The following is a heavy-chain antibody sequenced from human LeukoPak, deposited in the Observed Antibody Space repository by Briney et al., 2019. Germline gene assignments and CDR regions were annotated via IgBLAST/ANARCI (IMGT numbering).Heavy chain of an antibody. D-gene: IGHD6-19*01. CDR3: ARAVAGTDEIDS. CDR2: IGSGGDT. CDR1: GFSFSTYD. V-gene: IGHV3-13*01. Sequence: PGGSLRLSCASSGFSFSTYDMLWVRQAPGKGLEWVSAIGSGGDTYYAGSVKGRFTISRESAKNSFYLQMNSLNAGDTAVYFCARAVAGTDEIDSWGQGTLVTVSS. J-gene: IGHJ4*02.